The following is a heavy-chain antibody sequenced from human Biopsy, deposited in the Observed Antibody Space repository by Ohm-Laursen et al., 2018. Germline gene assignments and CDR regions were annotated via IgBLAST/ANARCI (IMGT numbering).Heavy chain of an antibody. CDR2: FSHTGTT. J-gene: IGHJ3*01. CDR3: ARGPYGDNAGAFDV. CDR1: GGSFSGYD. D-gene: IGHD4/OR15-4a*01. V-gene: IGHV4-34*01. Sequence: SETLSLTCAVDGGSFSGYDCTWIRQPPGKGLEWVGEFSHTGTTIYNPSLKSRLTISVDKSKNHFSLRLTSVTAADTATYFCARGPYGDNAGAFDVWGQGTVVTVSS.